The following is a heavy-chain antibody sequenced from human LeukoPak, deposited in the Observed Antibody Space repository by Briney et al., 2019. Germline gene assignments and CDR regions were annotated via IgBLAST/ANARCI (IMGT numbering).Heavy chain of an antibody. J-gene: IGHJ4*02. D-gene: IGHD1-26*01. CDR1: GYTFTSYA. CDR3: ARGRDQWGHRDFDY. CDR2: INTNTGNP. V-gene: IGHV7-4-1*02. Sequence: GASVRVSCKASGYTFTSYAMNWVRQAPGQGLEWMGWINTNTGNPTYAQGFTGRFVFSLDTSVSTAYLQISSLKAEDTAVYYCARGRDQWGHRDFDYWGQGTLVTVSS.